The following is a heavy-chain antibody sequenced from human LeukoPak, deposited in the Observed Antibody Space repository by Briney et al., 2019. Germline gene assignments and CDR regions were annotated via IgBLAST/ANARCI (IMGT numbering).Heavy chain of an antibody. CDR1: GGSISSGGYS. CDR3: ARAEYYYGSGSYYSDY. J-gene: IGHJ4*02. V-gene: IGHV4-30-2*01. D-gene: IGHD3-10*01. CDR2: IYHSGST. Sequence: SQTLSLTCAVSGGSISSGGYSWSWIRQPPGKGLEWIGYIYHSGSTYYNPSLKSRVTISVDRSKNQFSLKLSSVTAADTAVYYCARAEYYYGSGSYYSDYWGQGTLVTVSS.